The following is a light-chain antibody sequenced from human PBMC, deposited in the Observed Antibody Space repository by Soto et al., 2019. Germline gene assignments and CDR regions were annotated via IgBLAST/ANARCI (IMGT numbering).Light chain of an antibody. CDR1: QTISSW. CDR3: QHYNSYSEA. V-gene: IGKV1-5*03. J-gene: IGKJ1*01. CDR2: KAS. Sequence: DIQMTQSPYIQSASVGDRVTMACRASQTISSWLAWYQQKPGKAPKLLIYKASTLKSGVPSRFSGSGSGTEFTLTISSLQPDDFATYYCQHYNSYSEAFGQGTKVDIK.